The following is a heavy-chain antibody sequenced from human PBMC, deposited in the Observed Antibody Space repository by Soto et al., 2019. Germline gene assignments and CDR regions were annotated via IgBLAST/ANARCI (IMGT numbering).Heavy chain of an antibody. CDR1: GFTFSSYG. J-gene: IGHJ3*02. D-gene: IGHD3-22*01. CDR3: AKDRYDSSGYPDAFDI. Sequence: QVQLVESGGGVVQPGRSLRLSCAASGFTFSSYGMHWVRQAPGKGLEWVAVISYDGSNKYYADSVKGRFTTSRDNSKNTLYLQMNSLRAEDTAVYYCAKDRYDSSGYPDAFDIWGQGTMVTVSS. V-gene: IGHV3-30*18. CDR2: ISYDGSNK.